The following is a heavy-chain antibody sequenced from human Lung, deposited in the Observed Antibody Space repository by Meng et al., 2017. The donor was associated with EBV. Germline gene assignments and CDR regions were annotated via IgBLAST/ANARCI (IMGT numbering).Heavy chain of an antibody. V-gene: IGHV3-74*01. CDR3: SRDLAGSDDY. CDR2: INEDGTIT. D-gene: IGHD1-14*01. J-gene: IGHJ4*02. CDR1: EFTLRRYW. Sequence: EVQLGVAGGALVQPGGSLRLSCAASEFTLRRYWMHWVRQGPGKEPLWVSRINEDGTITNYADSVKGRFTISRDNAKNTLYLQMNNLRAEDTAVYYCSRDLAGSDDYWGRGTLVTVSS.